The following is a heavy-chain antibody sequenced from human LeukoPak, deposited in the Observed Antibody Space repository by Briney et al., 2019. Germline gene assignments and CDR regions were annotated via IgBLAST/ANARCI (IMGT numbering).Heavy chain of an antibody. CDR1: GFTFSSYW. D-gene: IGHD6-13*01. CDR3: ASIVMYSSSWYFGY. CDR2: IKQDGSEK. J-gene: IGHJ4*02. Sequence: PGGSLRLSCAASGFTFSSYWMSWVRQAPGKGLEWVANIKQDGSEKYYVDSVKGRFTISRDNAKNSLYLQMNSLRAEDTAVYYCASIVMYSSSWYFGYWGQGTLVTVSS. V-gene: IGHV3-7*03.